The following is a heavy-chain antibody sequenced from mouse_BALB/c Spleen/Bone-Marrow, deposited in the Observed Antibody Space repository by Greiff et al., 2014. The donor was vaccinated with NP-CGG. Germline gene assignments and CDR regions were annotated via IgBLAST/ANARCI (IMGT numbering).Heavy chain of an antibody. CDR2: ITYSANT. J-gene: IGHJ2*01. Sequence: VQLTQSGPSLVKPSQTLSLPFFFTGDSITRGYWNWIRKFPGNKLEYMGYITYSANTYYNPSLKSRLSITRDTSKNQYYLQLNSVTTEDTATYYCATGYYFDYWGQGTTLTVSS. D-gene: IGHD4-1*01. CDR3: ATGYYFDY. CDR1: GDSITRGY. V-gene: IGHV3-8*02.